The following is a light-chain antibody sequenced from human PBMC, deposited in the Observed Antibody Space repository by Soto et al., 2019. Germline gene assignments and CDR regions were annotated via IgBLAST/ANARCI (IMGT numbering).Light chain of an antibody. J-gene: IGLJ3*02. CDR3: CSYAGSYTKV. V-gene: IGLV2-11*01. CDR2: DVN. Sequence: QSVLTQPRSVSGSPGQSVTISCTGTSSDVGGYNYVSWYQQHPGKAPKLIIYDVNKRPSGVPDRLSGSKSDNTASLTISGLQAEDEADYYCCSYAGSYTKVFGGGTKLTVL. CDR1: SSDVGGYNY.